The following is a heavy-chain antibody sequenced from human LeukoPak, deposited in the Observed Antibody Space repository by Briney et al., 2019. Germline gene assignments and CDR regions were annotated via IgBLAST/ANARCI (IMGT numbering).Heavy chain of an antibody. CDR3: ARVNGLNFYYYYYYMDV. V-gene: IGHV4-59*01. CDR2: IYYSGST. CDR1: GGSISSYY. Sequence: SETLSLTCTVSGGSISSYYWSWIRQPPGKGLEWIGYIYYSGSTNYNPSLKSRVTISVDTSKNQFSLKLSSVTAADTAVYYCARVNGLNFYYYYYYMDVWGKGTTVTISS. J-gene: IGHJ6*03. D-gene: IGHD1-7*01.